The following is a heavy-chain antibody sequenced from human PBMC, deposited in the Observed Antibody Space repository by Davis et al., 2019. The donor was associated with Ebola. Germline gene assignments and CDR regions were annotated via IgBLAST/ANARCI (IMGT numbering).Heavy chain of an antibody. Sequence: PSETLSLTCAVYGGSFSGYYWSWIRQPPGKGLEWIGEINHSGSTNYNPSLKSRVTISVDTSKNQFSLKLSSVTAADTAVYYCARSDGYIHPRSVQHWGQGTLVTVSS. CDR3: ARSDGYIHPRSVQH. CDR2: INHSGST. CDR1: GGSFSGYY. D-gene: IGHD5-24*01. J-gene: IGHJ1*01. V-gene: IGHV4-34*01.